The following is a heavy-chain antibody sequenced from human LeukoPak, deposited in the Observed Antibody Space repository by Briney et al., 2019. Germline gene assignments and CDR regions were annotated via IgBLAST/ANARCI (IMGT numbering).Heavy chain of an antibody. J-gene: IGHJ4*02. V-gene: IGHV4-39*07. CDR1: GGSISSSSYY. CDR2: IYYSGST. D-gene: IGHD6-13*01. CDR3: AREGTGYSSSWYDY. Sequence: SETLSLTCTVSGGSISSSSYYWGWIRQPPGKGLEWIGSIYYSGSTYYNPSLKSRVTISVDTSKNQFSLKLSSVTAADTAVYYCAREGTGYSSSWYDYWGQGTLVTVSS.